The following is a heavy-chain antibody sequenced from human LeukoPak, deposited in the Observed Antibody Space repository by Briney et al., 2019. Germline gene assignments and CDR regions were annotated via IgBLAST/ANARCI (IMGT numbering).Heavy chain of an antibody. Sequence: ASVKVSCKASGFTFTGHFLHWVRQAPGQGLEWMGWIHGGSGVTFYAQKFQGRVTPTTDTSVRTTHMEINTPTADDTAVYDCARDFDWGADYWGQGTLVVVSS. CDR1: GFTFTGHF. J-gene: IGHJ4*02. CDR2: IHGGSGVT. V-gene: IGHV1-2*02. CDR3: ARDFDWGADY. D-gene: IGHD3-9*01.